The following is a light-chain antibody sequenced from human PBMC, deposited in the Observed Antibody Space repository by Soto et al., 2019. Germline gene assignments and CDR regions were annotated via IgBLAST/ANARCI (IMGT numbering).Light chain of an antibody. CDR3: QQYESLST. V-gene: IGKV1-5*03. Sequence: DIQMTQSPSTLSASVGDRVTITCRASQTINSWLAWYQQKPGKAPKLLIYTVSSLESGVPSRFRGSGSGTEFTLTISSLQPDDFATYFCQQYESLSTFGQGTKVEIK. CDR1: QTINSW. CDR2: TVS. J-gene: IGKJ1*01.